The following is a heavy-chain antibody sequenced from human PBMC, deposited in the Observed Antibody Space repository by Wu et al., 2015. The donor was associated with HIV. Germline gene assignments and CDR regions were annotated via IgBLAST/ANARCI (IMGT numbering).Heavy chain of an antibody. CDR1: GYTFRNYG. J-gene: IGHJ4*02. CDR2: IKIYNGKT. D-gene: IGHD3-10*01. CDR3: AREAGSGWGENDY. V-gene: IGHV1-18*01. Sequence: QVQLVQSGAEVKKPGASVKVSCKASGYTFRNYGITWVRQAPRQGLEWMGWIKIYNGKTNYAQKFQDRVIMTTDTSTSTAYMELRSLRSDDTAVYFCAREAGSGWGENDYWGQGNPGSPVSS.